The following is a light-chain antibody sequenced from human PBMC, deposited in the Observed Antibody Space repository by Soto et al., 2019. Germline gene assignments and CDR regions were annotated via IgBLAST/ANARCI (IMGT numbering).Light chain of an antibody. CDR1: SSDADAYNY. V-gene: IGLV2-14*03. J-gene: IGLJ2*01. Sequence: QSVLTQPASVSGSPGQSIIISYTGTSSDADAYNYVSWYQHHPGKAPKLLIYDVSNRPSGISNRFSGSKSGNTASLTISGLQPEDEADYFCSSYTSSTILFGGGTKVPS. CDR2: DVS. CDR3: SSYTSSTIL.